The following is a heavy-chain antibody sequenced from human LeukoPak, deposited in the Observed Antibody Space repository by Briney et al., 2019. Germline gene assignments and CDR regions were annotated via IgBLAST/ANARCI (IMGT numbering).Heavy chain of an antibody. D-gene: IGHD1-1*01. CDR3: ARDSNWPNSYYYGMDV. CDR2: IYYSGST. CDR1: GGSISSTTYF. Sequence: PSETLSLTCTVSGGSISSTTYFWGWIRQPPGEGLEWIGCIYYSGSTYYNPSLKSRVTISVDTSKNQFSLKLSSVTAADTAMYYCARDSNWPNSYYYGMDVWGPGTTVTVSS. J-gene: IGHJ6*02. V-gene: IGHV4-39*07.